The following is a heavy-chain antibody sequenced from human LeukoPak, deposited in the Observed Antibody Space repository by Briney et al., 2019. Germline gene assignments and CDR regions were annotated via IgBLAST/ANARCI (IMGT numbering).Heavy chain of an antibody. D-gene: IGHD1-1*01. V-gene: IGHV3-21*01. J-gene: IGHJ6*02. CDR1: GFTISSYN. CDR3: AKERPHGMDV. CDR2: ITSTSTYI. Sequence: GGSLRLSCTGSGFTISSYNMNWVRQAPGKGLEWVSTITSTSTYIAYADSVKGRFTISRDNADNSVYLQMNSLRADDTAIYYCAKERPHGMDVWGQGTSVTVSS.